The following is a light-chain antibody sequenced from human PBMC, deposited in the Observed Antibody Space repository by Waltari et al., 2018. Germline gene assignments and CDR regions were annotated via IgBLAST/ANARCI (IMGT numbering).Light chain of an antibody. J-gene: IGKJ1*01. CDR3: QKYGSLQET. CDR1: QVVSRF. V-gene: IGKV3-20*01. Sequence: EIVLTQSPGTLSLSPGERATLSCRASQVVSRFLAWYQQKPGQAPRLLIYDTSTRATGSPDRFSGSGSGTDFSLTISRLEPEDFAVYYCQKYGSLQETFGQGKKVEIK. CDR2: DTS.